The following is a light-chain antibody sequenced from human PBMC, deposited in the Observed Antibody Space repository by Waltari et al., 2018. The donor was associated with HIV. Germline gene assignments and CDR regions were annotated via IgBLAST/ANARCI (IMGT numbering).Light chain of an antibody. CDR2: AVS. J-gene: IGKJ1*01. CDR1: QDIRND. V-gene: IGKV1-17*01. Sequence: DIQMTQSPPSLSAYVGDRVTITSRASQDIRNDLGWYQQKPGKVPKRLIYAVSTMQSGVPSRFSGSGSGTEFTLTIHSLQPEDFATYYCLQHNTYPWTFGQGTKVEI. CDR3: LQHNTYPWT.